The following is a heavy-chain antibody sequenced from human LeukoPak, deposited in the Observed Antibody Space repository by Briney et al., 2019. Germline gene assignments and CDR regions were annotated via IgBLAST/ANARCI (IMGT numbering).Heavy chain of an antibody. CDR3: AREGVSMIRGIIFNYYGMDV. J-gene: IGHJ6*02. V-gene: IGHV6-1*01. CDR1: GDSVSSNNAA. D-gene: IGHD3-10*01. CDR2: TYYKSKWYD. Sequence: SQTLSLTCVISGDSVSSNNAAWNWIRQSPSRGLEWPGRTYYKSKWYDDYAVSVKSRITIKPDTSRNQFSLQLKSVTPEDTAVYYCAREGVSMIRGIIFNYYGMDVWGQGTAVGVSS.